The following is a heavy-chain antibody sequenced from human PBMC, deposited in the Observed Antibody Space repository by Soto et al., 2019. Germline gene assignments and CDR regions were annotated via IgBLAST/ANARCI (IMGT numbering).Heavy chain of an antibody. J-gene: IGHJ4*02. D-gene: IGHD7-27*01. Sequence: QVQLVESGGGVVQPGRSLRLSCAASGFTFSNYAMHWVRQAPGKGLEWVAIMSHDGSNKYYADSVKGRFTISRDNSKNTLYLQINSLRPEDTAVYHCARDNWGSDYWGQGTLVTVSS. V-gene: IGHV3-30-3*01. CDR3: ARDNWGSDY. CDR2: MSHDGSNK. CDR1: GFTFSNYA.